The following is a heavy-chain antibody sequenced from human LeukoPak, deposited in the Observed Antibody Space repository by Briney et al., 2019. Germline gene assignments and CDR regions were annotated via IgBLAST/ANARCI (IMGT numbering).Heavy chain of an antibody. CDR2: ISGSGGST. J-gene: IGHJ4*02. CDR1: GLTFSSYA. Sequence: PGGSLRLSCAASGLTFSSYAMSWVRQAPGKGLEWVSAISGSGGSTYYADSVKGRFTISRDNSKNTLYLQMNSLRAEDTAVYYCVRDGGVSGYDLLDYWGQGTLVTVSS. D-gene: IGHD5-12*01. V-gene: IGHV3-23*01. CDR3: VRDGGVSGYDLLDY.